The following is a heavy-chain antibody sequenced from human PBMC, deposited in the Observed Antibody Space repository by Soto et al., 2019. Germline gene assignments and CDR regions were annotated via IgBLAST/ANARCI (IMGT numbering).Heavy chain of an antibody. CDR3: ARRERYYGSPGWFDP. Sequence: SETLSLTCTVSGGSINDFAYYWGWIRQPPGKGLEWIGTVYHNENTYYNPSLKSRVTISVDTAKNQFSLNLRSVTAADTAIYFCARRERYYGSPGWFDPWGQGALVTVSS. J-gene: IGHJ5*02. CDR2: VYHNENT. CDR1: GGSINDFAYY. D-gene: IGHD3-16*01. V-gene: IGHV4-39*01.